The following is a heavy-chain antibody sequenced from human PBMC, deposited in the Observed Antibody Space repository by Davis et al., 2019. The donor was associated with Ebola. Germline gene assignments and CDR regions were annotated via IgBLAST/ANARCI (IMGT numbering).Heavy chain of an antibody. CDR1: GYSFTSYW. D-gene: IGHD3-10*01. CDR3: ATSRYYYGSGRTYYYYGMDV. Sequence: GESLKISCKGSGYSFTSYWIGWVRQMPGKGLEWMGIIYPGDSDTRYSPSFQGQVIISADKSISTAYLQWSSLKASDTAMYYCATSRYYYGSGRTYYYYGMDVWGQGTTVTVSS. J-gene: IGHJ6*02. CDR2: IYPGDSDT. V-gene: IGHV5-51*01.